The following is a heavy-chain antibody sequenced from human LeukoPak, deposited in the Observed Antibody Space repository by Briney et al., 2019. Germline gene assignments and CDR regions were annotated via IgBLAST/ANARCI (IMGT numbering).Heavy chain of an antibody. Sequence: SETLSLTXTVSGGSISSGDYYWSWIRQPPGKGLEWIGYIYYSGSTYYNPSLKSRVTISVDTSKNQFSLKLSSVTAADTAVYYCARDDHGSSTSCDLGAFDIWGQGTMVTVSS. J-gene: IGHJ3*02. CDR3: ARDDHGSSTSCDLGAFDI. CDR1: GGSISSGDYY. CDR2: IYYSGST. D-gene: IGHD2-2*01. V-gene: IGHV4-30-4*08.